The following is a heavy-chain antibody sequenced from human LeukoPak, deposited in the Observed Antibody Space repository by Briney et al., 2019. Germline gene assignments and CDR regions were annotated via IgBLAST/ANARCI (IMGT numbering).Heavy chain of an antibody. J-gene: IGHJ4*02. CDR2: TYYRSKWYN. D-gene: IGHD6-13*01. CDR1: GDSVSRNGAA. CDR3: ARDYTSLAAVPGLYYFDY. Sequence: SQTLSLTCAISGDSVSRNGAAWNWIRQSPSRGLEWLGRTYYRSKWYNDYAVSVKSRITINPDTSKNQFSLQLNSVTPEDTAVYYCARDYTSLAAVPGLYYFDYWGQGTLVTVSS. V-gene: IGHV6-1*01.